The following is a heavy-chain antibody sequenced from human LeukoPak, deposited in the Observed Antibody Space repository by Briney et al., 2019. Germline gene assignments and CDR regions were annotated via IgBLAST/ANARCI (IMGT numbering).Heavy chain of an antibody. CDR2: IKQDGSEK. CDR1: GFTFDDYG. V-gene: IGHV3-7*01. CDR3: AREEWELLRYYYYYMDV. D-gene: IGHD1-26*01. Sequence: PGGSLRLSCATSGFTFDDYGMSWVRQAPGKGLEWVANIKQDGSEKYYVDSVKGRFTISRDNAKNSLYLQMNSLRAEDTAVYYCAREEWELLRYYYYYMDVWGKGTTVTVSS. J-gene: IGHJ6*03.